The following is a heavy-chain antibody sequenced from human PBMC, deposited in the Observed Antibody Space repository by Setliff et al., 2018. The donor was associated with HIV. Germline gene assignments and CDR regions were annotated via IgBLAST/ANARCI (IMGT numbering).Heavy chain of an antibody. CDR2: INAGSGNT. Sequence: ASVKVSCKASGYTFSTYAIHWVRQAPGQKLEWMGWINAGSGNTKYSQRFQGRVTITRDTSASTAYLELSSLRSEDTAVYYCAREARYQDRYYYYMDVWGKGTTVTVSS. CDR1: GYTFSTYA. CDR3: AREARYQDRYYYYMDV. V-gene: IGHV1-3*01. D-gene: IGHD1-20*01. J-gene: IGHJ6*03.